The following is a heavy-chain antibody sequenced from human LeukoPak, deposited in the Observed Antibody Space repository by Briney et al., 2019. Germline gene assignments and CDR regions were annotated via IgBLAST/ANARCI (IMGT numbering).Heavy chain of an antibody. CDR2: IKQDGSEK. D-gene: IGHD5-12*01. CDR3: ARSAEQATYFDY. Sequence: TGGSLRLSCAASGFTFSSYWMSWVRQAPGKGLEWVADIKQDGSEKYYADSVKGRFTISRDNSKNTLYLQMNSLRAEDTAVYYCARSAEQATYFDYWGQGTLVTVSS. V-gene: IGHV3-7*01. J-gene: IGHJ4*02. CDR1: GFTFSSYW.